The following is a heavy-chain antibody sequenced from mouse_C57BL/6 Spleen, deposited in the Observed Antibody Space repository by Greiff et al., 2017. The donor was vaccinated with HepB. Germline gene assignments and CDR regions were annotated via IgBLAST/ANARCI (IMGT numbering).Heavy chain of an antibody. Sequence: VQLQQPGAELVKPGASVKLSCKASGYTFTSYWMHWVKQRPGQGLEWIGMIHPNSGSTNYNEKFKSKATLTVDKSSSTAYMQLSSLTSEDSAVYYCARERAGQLSFDYWGQGTTLTVSS. J-gene: IGHJ2*01. V-gene: IGHV1-64*01. CDR1: GYTFTSYW. D-gene: IGHD3-2*02. CDR3: ARERAGQLSFDY. CDR2: IHPNSGST.